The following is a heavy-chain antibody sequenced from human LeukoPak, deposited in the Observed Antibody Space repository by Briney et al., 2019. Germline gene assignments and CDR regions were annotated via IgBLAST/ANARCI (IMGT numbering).Heavy chain of an antibody. CDR2: IYYSGST. CDR3: ARRDISSGWSFDY. D-gene: IGHD6-19*01. Sequence: PSETLSLTCTVSGGSISSYYWSWIRQPPGKGLEWIGYIYYSGSTNYNPSLKSRVTISVDTSKNQFSLTIRSVTAADTAVYYCARRDISSGWSFDYWGQGILVTVSS. V-gene: IGHV4-59*12. CDR1: GGSISSYY. J-gene: IGHJ4*02.